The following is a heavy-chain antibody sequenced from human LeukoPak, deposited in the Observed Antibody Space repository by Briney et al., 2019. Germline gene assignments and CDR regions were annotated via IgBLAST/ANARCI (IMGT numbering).Heavy chain of an antibody. CDR1: GFTFTTYL. CDR3: ARVLTGYSSPPFDI. V-gene: IGHV3-74*01. D-gene: IGHD6-19*01. J-gene: IGHJ3*02. Sequence: PGGSLRLSCAASGFTFTTYLMHWVRQAPGKGLVWVSRINGDGTITSYADSVKGRFTISRDNAKNTLYLQMNSLRAGDTAVYYCARVLTGYSSPPFDIWGQGTMVTVSS. CDR2: INGDGTIT.